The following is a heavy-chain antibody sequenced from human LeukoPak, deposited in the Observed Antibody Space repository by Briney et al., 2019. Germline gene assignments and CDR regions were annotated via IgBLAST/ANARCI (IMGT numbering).Heavy chain of an antibody. D-gene: IGHD3-3*01. V-gene: IGHV3-11*04. Sequence: GESLRLSCAASGFTFSDYYMSWIRQAPGKGLELVSYISSSGSTIYYADSVKGRFTISRDNAKNSLYLQMNSLRAEDTAVYYCASALEWLPETDYWGQGTLVTVSS. CDR3: ASALEWLPETDY. CDR1: GFTFSDYY. CDR2: ISSSGSTI. J-gene: IGHJ4*02.